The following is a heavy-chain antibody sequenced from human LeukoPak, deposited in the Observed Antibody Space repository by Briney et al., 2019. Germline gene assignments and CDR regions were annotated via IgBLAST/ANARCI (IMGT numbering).Heavy chain of an antibody. CDR3: ARDRPYYDVLTGYYIGEAFDI. J-gene: IGHJ3*02. CDR2: IYSGGST. V-gene: IGHV3-53*01. D-gene: IGHD3-9*01. Sequence: TGGSLRLSCAASGFTFNSYAMSWVRQAPGKGLEWVSVIYSGGSTYYVDSVKGRFTISRDNSKNTLYLQMNSLRDEDTAVYYCARDRPYYDVLTGYYIGEAFDIWGQGTMVTVSS. CDR1: GFTFNSYA.